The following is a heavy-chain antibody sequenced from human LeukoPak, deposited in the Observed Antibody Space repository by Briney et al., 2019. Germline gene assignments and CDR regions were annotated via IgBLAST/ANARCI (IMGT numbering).Heavy chain of an antibody. D-gene: IGHD3-22*01. Sequence: SETLSLTCTVSGGSISSYYWSWIRQPPGKGLEWIGCIYYSGSTNYNPSLKSRVTISVDTSKNQFSLKLSSVTAADTAVYYCARDTSTYYYDSSGYYRTKGYYYHYMDVWGKGTTVTISS. CDR3: ARDTSTYYYDSSGYYRTKGYYYHYMDV. V-gene: IGHV4-59*01. J-gene: IGHJ6*03. CDR2: IYYSGST. CDR1: GGSISSYY.